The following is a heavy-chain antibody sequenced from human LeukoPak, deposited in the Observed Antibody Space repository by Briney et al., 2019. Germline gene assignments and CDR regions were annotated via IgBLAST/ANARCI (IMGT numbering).Heavy chain of an antibody. Sequence: ASVKVSCKASGYTFTSYGISWVRQAPGQGLEWMGWISAYNGNTNYAQKLQGRVTTTTDTSTSTAYMELRSLRSDDTAVYYCASSYYDFWSGERHAFDIWGQGTMVTVSS. D-gene: IGHD3-3*01. CDR3: ASSYYDFWSGERHAFDI. CDR2: ISAYNGNT. J-gene: IGHJ3*02. V-gene: IGHV1-18*01. CDR1: GYTFTSYG.